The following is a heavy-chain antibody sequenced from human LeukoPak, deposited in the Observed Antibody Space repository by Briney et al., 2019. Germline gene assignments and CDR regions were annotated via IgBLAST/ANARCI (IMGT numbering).Heavy chain of an antibody. V-gene: IGHV3-30*18. CDR2: ISYDGNNK. J-gene: IGHJ4*02. D-gene: IGHD2-15*01. CDR3: AKDRGGPGAYYFDY. CDR1: RFNFRNYG. Sequence: GGSLRLSCVASRFNFRNYGMHWVRQAPGKGLEWVAVISYDGNNKYYADSVKGRFTVSRDKNTLYLQLNSLRPEDTAVYYCAKDRGGPGAYYFDYWGQGALVTVSS.